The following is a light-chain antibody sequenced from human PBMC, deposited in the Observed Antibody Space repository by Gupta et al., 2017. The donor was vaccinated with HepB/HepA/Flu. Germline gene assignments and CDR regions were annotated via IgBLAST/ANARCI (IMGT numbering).Light chain of an antibody. CDR2: EVT. CDR3: SSYAGSRNWV. J-gene: IGLJ3*02. Sequence: QSALTQPPSASGSPGQSVTISCTRTSSDVGGYNYVSWYQQHPGKAPKLMITEVTKRPSGVPDRFSGSKSGDTASLTVSGLQAEDEADYYCSSYAGSRNWVFGGG. V-gene: IGLV2-8*01. CDR1: SSDVGGYNY.